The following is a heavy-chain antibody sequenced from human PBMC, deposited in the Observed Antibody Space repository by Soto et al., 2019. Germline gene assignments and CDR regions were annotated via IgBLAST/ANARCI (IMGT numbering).Heavy chain of an antibody. CDR1: GASIRSTDYY. V-gene: IGHV4-30-4*01. Sequence: PSETLSLTCTVSGASIRSTDYYLSWIRQAPGKGLEWIGYVYYTGSTYYNPSLMSRLTISVDTSKNQFSLKLTSVTAAETAVYYCVRTAREGAVAPHWFDRWGQGTQVTVSS. D-gene: IGHD2-21*02. J-gene: IGHJ5*02. CDR2: VYYTGST. CDR3: VRTAREGAVAPHWFDR.